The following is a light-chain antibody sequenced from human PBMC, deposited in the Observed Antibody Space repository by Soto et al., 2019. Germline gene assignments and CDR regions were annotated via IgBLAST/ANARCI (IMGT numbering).Light chain of an antibody. Sequence: DIQMTQSPSSVSASVGDRVTITCRASQAISTWLAWYQQKPGKAPKLLIYAASNLQTWVPSRFSGSGSGKDFTLIISSLQPEDFATYSCQHANSCPRTFGQGTKVEIK. CDR2: AAS. J-gene: IGKJ1*01. CDR3: QHANSCPRT. V-gene: IGKV1D-12*01. CDR1: QAISTW.